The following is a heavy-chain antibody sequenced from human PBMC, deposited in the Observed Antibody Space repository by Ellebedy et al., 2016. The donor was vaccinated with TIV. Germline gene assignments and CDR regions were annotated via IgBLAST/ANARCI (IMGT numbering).Heavy chain of an antibody. CDR1: GCSISNYY. V-gene: IGHV4-59*01. CDR2: IHYSGST. J-gene: IGHJ4*02. CDR3: AKWGGYNTFDC. Sequence: MPSETLSLTCTVSGCSISNYYWSRIRQPPGQGLEWIGYIHYSGSTNYNPSLKSRITISIDTSTSQFSLNLTSVTAADTAIYYCAKWGGYNTFDCWGQGTLVTVSS. D-gene: IGHD5-24*01.